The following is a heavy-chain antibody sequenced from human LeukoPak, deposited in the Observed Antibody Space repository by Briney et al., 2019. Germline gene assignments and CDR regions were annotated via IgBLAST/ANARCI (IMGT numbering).Heavy chain of an antibody. J-gene: IGHJ4*02. V-gene: IGHV4-59*01. CDR1: GGSISTYY. CDR2: IYYSGST. Sequence: SETLSLTCTVSGGSISTYYWSWIRQPPGKGLEWIGYIYYSGSTNYSPSLQSRVTISVDTSRNQFSLRLSSVTAADTAMYYCARSGTKTKGFDYWGQGTLVTVSS. D-gene: IGHD2-8*01. CDR3: ARSGTKTKGFDY.